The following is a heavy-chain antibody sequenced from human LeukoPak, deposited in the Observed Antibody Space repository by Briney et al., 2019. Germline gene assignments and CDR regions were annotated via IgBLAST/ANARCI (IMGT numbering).Heavy chain of an antibody. V-gene: IGHV4-59*01. D-gene: IGHD6-13*01. Sequence: SETLSLTCTVSGGSISSDYWSWIRQPPGKGLECIGYIYYSGSTNYNPSLKSRVTISVDTSKNQFSLKLSSVTAADTAVYYCAREKGGAAAVDWYFDLWGRGTLVTVSS. CDR3: AREKGGAAAVDWYFDL. CDR2: IYYSGST. J-gene: IGHJ2*01. CDR1: GGSISSDY.